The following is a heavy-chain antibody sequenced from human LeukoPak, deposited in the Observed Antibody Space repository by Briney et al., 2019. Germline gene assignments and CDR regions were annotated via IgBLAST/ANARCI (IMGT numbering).Heavy chain of an antibody. Sequence: GKSLRLSCAASGFTFSSYSMIWVRQAPGKGLEWVSYISGSGNTINYADSVKGRFIISGDNAKNSLYLQMNSLRAEDTAVYYCAGDRGWYYFDYWGQGTLVTVSS. CDR3: AGDRGWYYFDY. V-gene: IGHV3-48*01. CDR2: ISGSGNTI. J-gene: IGHJ4*02. D-gene: IGHD6-19*01. CDR1: GFTFSSYS.